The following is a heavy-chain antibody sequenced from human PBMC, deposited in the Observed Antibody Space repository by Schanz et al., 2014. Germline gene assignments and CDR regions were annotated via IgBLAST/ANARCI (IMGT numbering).Heavy chain of an antibody. CDR1: GFTLSSYG. J-gene: IGHJ3*02. V-gene: IGHV3-33*08. CDR2: INSDGTKR. CDR3: ARGGFGELSAFDI. D-gene: IGHD3-10*01. Sequence: QVRLVESGGGVVQPGRSLRLSCAASGFTLSSYGMHWVRQAPGKGLEWVAFINSDGTKRFYADSVKSRFTISRDNSRNTLYLQMNSLRAEDTAVYYCARGGFGELSAFDIWGQGTMVTDSS.